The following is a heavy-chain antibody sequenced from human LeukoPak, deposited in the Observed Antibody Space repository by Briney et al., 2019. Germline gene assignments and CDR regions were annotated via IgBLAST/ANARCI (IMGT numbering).Heavy chain of an antibody. V-gene: IGHV3-7*01. CDR2: IKEDGSEK. D-gene: IGHD1-20*01. J-gene: IGHJ4*02. CDR1: GFTFSAHW. CDR3: ARERYNYYFDY. Sequence: GWSLRLSCAASGFTFSAHWMSWVRQAPGKGLEWVANIKEDGSEKNYVDSVKGRFTISRDIAKNSLYLQMNSLRAEDTAVYYCARERYNYYFDYWGQGTLVTVSS.